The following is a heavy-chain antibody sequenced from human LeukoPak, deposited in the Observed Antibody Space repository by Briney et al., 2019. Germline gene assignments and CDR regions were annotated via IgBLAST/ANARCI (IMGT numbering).Heavy chain of an antibody. Sequence: SQTLSLTCTVSGGSISSGDYYWSWLRQPPGRGLEWVGYIYYSGSTYYNPSLKSRVTISVDTCKNQFSLKLSSVTGAGTAVYYCARGLGPRGYSYGYYFDYWGQGTLVTVSS. D-gene: IGHD5-18*01. CDR2: IYYSGST. V-gene: IGHV4-30-4*01. J-gene: IGHJ4*02. CDR1: GGSISSGDYY. CDR3: ARGLGPRGYSYGYYFDY.